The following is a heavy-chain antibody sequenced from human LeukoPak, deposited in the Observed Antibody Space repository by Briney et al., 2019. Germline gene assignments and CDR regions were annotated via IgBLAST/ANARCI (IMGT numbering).Heavy chain of an antibody. CDR2: ISAYNGNT. J-gene: IGHJ4*02. D-gene: IGHD3-22*01. CDR3: ARIPYDSSGYYYEDY. Sequence: ASVKVSCKASGYTLTSYGISWVRQAPGQGLEWMGWISAYNGNTNYAQKLQGRVTMTTDTSTSTAYMELRSLRSDDTAVYYCARIPYDSSGYYYEDYWGQGTLVTVSS. V-gene: IGHV1-18*01. CDR1: GYTLTSYG.